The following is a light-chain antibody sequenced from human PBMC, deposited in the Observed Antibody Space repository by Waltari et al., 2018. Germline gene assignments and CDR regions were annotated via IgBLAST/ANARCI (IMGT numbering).Light chain of an antibody. CDR3: ATWDDSLSGWV. Sequence: QSVLTQPPSPPGTPGPTVTISCSRTSPSNRSNSVYWYQQVPGTATKLLIYPNRERPSGVPDRFSGSRSGSSAFLVISGLRSEDEADYYCATWDDSLSGWVFGGGTKLTVL. V-gene: IGLV1-47*01. J-gene: IGLJ3*02. CDR1: SPSNRSNS. CDR2: PNR.